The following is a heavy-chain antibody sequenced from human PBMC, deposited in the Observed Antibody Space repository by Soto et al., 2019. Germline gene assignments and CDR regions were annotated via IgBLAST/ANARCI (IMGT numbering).Heavy chain of an antibody. D-gene: IGHD3-10*01. CDR2: IYHNGNT. CDR3: ASEGSESYSFDH. Sequence: SETLSLTCNVSGGPISSGDYYWSWIRQHPGKGLEWIGYIYHNGNTHYNPSLKSRVTISLDTSKNQFSLNLSSVTVADTAVYYCASEGSESYSFDHWGQGTLVTVSS. CDR1: GGPISSGDYY. V-gene: IGHV4-31*03. J-gene: IGHJ4*02.